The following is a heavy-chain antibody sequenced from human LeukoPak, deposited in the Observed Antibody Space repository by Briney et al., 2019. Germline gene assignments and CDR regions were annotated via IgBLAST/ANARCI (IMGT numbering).Heavy chain of an antibody. CDR3: ARLPYYYEGSGYYYTIDY. CDR2: ISYDGSNK. Sequence: GGSLRLSCAASGFTFSSYGMHWVRQAPGKGLEWVAVISYDGSNKYYADSVKGRFTISRDNSKNTLYLHMNSLRAEDAAVYYCARLPYYYEGSGYYYTIDYWGQGTLVSVSS. J-gene: IGHJ4*02. CDR1: GFTFSSYG. D-gene: IGHD3-22*01. V-gene: IGHV3-30*03.